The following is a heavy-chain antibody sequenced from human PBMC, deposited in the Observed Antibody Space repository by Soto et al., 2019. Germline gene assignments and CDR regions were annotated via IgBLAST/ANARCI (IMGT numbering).Heavy chain of an antibody. V-gene: IGHV2-70*04. D-gene: IGHD2-15*01. CDR1: GFSLRTTEMR. CDR3: ARTSSAGLSHSTVF. J-gene: IGHJ4*02. CDR2: IDWDDAY. Sequence: SGPTLVNPTQTLTLTCTFSGFSLRTTEMRVSWIRQPPGKALEWLARIDWDDAYFYSTSLKTRLTISKDTSKNQVVLTMTNMDPVDTATYYCARTSSAGLSHSTVFCGQAARVT.